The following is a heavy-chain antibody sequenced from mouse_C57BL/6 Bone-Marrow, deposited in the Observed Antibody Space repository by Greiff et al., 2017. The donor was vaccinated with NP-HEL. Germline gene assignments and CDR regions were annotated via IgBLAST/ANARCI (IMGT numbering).Heavy chain of an antibody. CDR3: ARDPSSSYDYDGGGFAY. J-gene: IGHJ3*01. CDR2: ISDGGSYT. V-gene: IGHV5-4*01. Sequence: EVKLVESGGGLVKPGGSLKLSCAASGFTFSSYAMSWVRQTPEKRLEWVATISDGGSYTYYPDNVKGRFTLSRENAKNNLYLQMSHLKSEDTAMYYCARDPSSSYDYDGGGFAYWGQGTLVTVSA. CDR1: GFTFSSYA. D-gene: IGHD2-4*01.